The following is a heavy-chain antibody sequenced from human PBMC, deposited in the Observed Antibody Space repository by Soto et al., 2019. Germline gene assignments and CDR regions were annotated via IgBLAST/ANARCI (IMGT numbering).Heavy chain of an antibody. CDR2: INGDGSTI. CDR1: GFTFSNSW. V-gene: IGHV3-74*01. D-gene: IGHD5-12*01. J-gene: IGHJ4*02. Sequence: EVQLVESGGGLVQPGGSLRLSCAASGFTFSNSWIHWVRQAPGKGLVWVSRINGDGSTINYADSVKGRFTISRDNAKNTLYLQLNSLRVEDTAVSYCVNGGYSGAGVYYFDFWGQGTLVTVSS. CDR3: VNGGYSGAGVYYFDF.